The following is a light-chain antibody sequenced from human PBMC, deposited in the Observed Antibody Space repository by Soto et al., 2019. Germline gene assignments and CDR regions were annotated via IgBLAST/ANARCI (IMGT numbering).Light chain of an antibody. CDR1: SSDVGGYNY. J-gene: IGLJ1*01. Sequence: QSALTQPPSASGSPGQPVTISCTGTSSDVGGYNYVSWYQQHAGKAPKLMIYEVTKRPSGVPDRFSGSKSGNTASLTVSGLQAEDEADYYCSSYAGSNNYVFGTGTKLTVL. V-gene: IGLV2-8*01. CDR2: EVT. CDR3: SSYAGSNNYV.